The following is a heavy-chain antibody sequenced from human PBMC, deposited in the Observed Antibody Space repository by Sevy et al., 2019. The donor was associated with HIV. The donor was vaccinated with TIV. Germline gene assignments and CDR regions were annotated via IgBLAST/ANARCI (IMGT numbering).Heavy chain of an antibody. CDR2: IYYSGST. V-gene: IGHV4-59*01. D-gene: IGHD3-22*01. CDR3: ARFRDYYYDSSGYPNWYFDL. CDR1: GGSISSYY. J-gene: IGHJ2*01. Sequence: SETLSLTCTVSGGSISSYYWSWIRQPPGKGLEWIGYIYYSGSTNYNPSLKSRVTISVDTSKNQISLKLSSVTAADTAVYYCARFRDYYYDSSGYPNWYFDLWGRGTLVTVSS.